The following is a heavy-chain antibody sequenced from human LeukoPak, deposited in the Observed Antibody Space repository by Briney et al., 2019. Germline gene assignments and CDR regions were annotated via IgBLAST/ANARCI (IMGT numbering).Heavy chain of an antibody. J-gene: IGHJ6*02. CDR1: GFTFSSYD. CDR3: ARRGTYYGMDV. V-gene: IGHV3-13*01. CDR2: IGTAGDT. Sequence: GGSLRLSCAASGFTFSSYDMHWVRQATGKGLEWVSAIGTAGDTYYPGSVKGRFTISRENAKNSLYLQMNSLRAGDTAVYYCARRGTYYGMDVWGQGTTVTVSS.